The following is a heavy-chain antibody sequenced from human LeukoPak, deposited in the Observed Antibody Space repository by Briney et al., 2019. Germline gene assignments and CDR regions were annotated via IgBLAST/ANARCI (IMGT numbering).Heavy chain of an antibody. J-gene: IGHJ4*02. D-gene: IGHD6-19*01. V-gene: IGHV3-64*01. CDR2: ISSNGGST. Sequence: PGGSLRLSCAASGFTFSSYAMHWVRQAPGKGLEYVSAISSNGGSTYYANSVKGRFTISRDNSKNTLYLQMNSLRAEDTAVYYCAKDLFGLSSGWYFGYKWGQGTLVTVSS. CDR1: GFTFSSYA. CDR3: AKDLFGLSSGWYFGYK.